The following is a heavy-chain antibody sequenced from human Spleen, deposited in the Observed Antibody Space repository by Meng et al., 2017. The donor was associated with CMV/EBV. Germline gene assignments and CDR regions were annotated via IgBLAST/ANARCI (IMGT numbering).Heavy chain of an antibody. Sequence: SCKCSGYSFTNFWIGWVRQMPGKGLEWMGIIYPGDSDTKYSPSFQGQVTISADKSISTAYLQWSSLKASDTAMYYCARRRGWYFDLWGRGTLVTVSS. J-gene: IGHJ2*01. V-gene: IGHV5-51*01. CDR2: IYPGDSDT. D-gene: IGHD3-16*01. CDR1: GYSFTNFW. CDR3: ARRRGWYFDL.